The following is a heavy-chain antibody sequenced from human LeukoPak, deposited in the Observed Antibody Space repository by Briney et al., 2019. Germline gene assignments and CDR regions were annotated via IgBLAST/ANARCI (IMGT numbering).Heavy chain of an antibody. CDR1: GFTFSSYA. D-gene: IGHD6-13*01. CDR2: ISGSGGST. CDR3: ASPIAAASIYYFDY. V-gene: IGHV3-23*01. Sequence: GGSLRLSCAASGFTFSSYAMSWVRQAPGKGLEWVSAISGSGGSTYYADSVKGRFTISRDNPKNTLYLQMNSLRAEDTAVYYCASPIAAASIYYFDYWGQGTLVTVSS. J-gene: IGHJ4*02.